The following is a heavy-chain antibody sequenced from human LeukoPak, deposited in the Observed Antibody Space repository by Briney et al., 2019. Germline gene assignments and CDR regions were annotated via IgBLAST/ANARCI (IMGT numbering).Heavy chain of an antibody. CDR2: VNPNSGAT. CDR3: ARGGRGGIPFDF. CDR1: GYXFSAYY. J-gene: IGHJ4*02. Sequence: GASVKVSCKASGYXFSAYYIFWARQAPGXXXXXMGWVNPNSGATNYAQMFQGRGTMTSDTSISTAYMELNRLRSDDTAVYYRARGGRGGIPFDFWGQGTLVTVS. D-gene: IGHD5-18*01. V-gene: IGHV1-2*02.